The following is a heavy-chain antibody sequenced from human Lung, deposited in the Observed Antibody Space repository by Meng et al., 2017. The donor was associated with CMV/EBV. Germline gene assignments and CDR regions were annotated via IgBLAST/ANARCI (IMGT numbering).Heavy chain of an antibody. Sequence: SVKVSXKASGGTFSSYGISWVRQAPGQGLEWMGGIIPIHGLVNYAQKFQGRVTITADKSTNTAYMALSSLRFDDAAVYYCARGEVESSTWYDWFDSWGQGXLVTVSS. CDR3: ARGEVESSTWYDWFDS. CDR1: GGTFSSYG. V-gene: IGHV1-69*10. J-gene: IGHJ5*01. CDR2: IIPIHGLV. D-gene: IGHD6-13*01.